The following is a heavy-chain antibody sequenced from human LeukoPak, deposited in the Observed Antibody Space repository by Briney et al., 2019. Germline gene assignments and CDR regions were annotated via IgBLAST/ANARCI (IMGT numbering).Heavy chain of an antibody. D-gene: IGHD4-17*01. CDR2: INSDGSDT. J-gene: IGHJ4*02. CDR3: ARSSAVTTLSLTY. Sequence: PGGSLRLSCAASGLTFRNYWMHWVRQAPGEGLVWVSRINSDGSDTTYADSVKGRFTISRDNAKNTLYLQMNSLRVEDTAVYYCARSSAVTTLSLTYWGLGTLVTVSS. CDR1: GLTFRNYW. V-gene: IGHV3-74*01.